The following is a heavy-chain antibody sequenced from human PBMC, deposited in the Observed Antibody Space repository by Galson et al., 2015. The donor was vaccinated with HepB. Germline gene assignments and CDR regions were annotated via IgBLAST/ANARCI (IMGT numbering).Heavy chain of an antibody. D-gene: IGHD2-15*01. Sequence: SLRLSCAASGFTFSSYAMHWVRQAPGKGLEWVAVISYDGSNKYYADSVKGRFTISRDNSKNTLYLQMNSLRAEDTAVYYCARGRVVVVVAAKDDAFDIWGQGTMVTVSS. CDR2: ISYDGSNK. J-gene: IGHJ3*02. V-gene: IGHV3-30*04. CDR1: GFTFSSYA. CDR3: ARGRVVVVVAAKDDAFDI.